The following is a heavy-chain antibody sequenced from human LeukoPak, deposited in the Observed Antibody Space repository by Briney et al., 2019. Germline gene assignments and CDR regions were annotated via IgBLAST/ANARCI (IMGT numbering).Heavy chain of an antibody. CDR2: IYHSGST. V-gene: IGHV4-38-2*02. Sequence: PSETLSLTCTVSGYSISSGYYWGWIRQPPGKGLEWIGSIYHSGSTYYNPSLKSRVTISVDTSKNQFSLKLSSVTAADTAVYYCARTYSGSYGDAFDIWGQGTMVTVSS. CDR1: GYSISSGYY. CDR3: ARTYSGSYGDAFDI. D-gene: IGHD1-26*01. J-gene: IGHJ3*02.